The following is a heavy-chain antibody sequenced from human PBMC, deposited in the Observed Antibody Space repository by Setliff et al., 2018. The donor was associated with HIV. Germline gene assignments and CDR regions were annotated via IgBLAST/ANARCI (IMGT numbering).Heavy chain of an antibody. CDR1: GGSTSSSSYY. CDR3: ARRKGYCSGPSCLEFSWFDP. CDR2: IYYSGSA. Sequence: NPSETLSLTCTVSGGSTSSSSYYWGWIRQPPGKGLEWIGSIYYSGSAYYSPSLKSRVTISVDTSNNQFSLKLSSVTAADTAVYYCARRKGYCSGPSCLEFSWFDPWGQGTLVTVSS. D-gene: IGHD2-2*01. V-gene: IGHV4-39*01. J-gene: IGHJ5*02.